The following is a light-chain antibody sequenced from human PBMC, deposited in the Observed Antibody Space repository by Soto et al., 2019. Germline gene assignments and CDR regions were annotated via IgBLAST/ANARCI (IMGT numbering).Light chain of an antibody. J-gene: IGKJ1*01. CDR1: QGVESSY. CDR2: GAS. V-gene: IGKV3-20*01. Sequence: EIVLTQSPGTLSLSPGERATVFCRASQGVESSYLAWFQQKPGQAPRLLIYGASRRSTGVPDRFSGSGSGTDFTLTITRLEPEDFAVYYCHQHETTSWTFGQGTKVEIK. CDR3: HQHETTSWT.